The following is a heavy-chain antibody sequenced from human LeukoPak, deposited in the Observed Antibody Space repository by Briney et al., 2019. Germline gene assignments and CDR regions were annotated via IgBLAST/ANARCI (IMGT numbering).Heavy chain of an antibody. V-gene: IGHV3-7*01. CDR2: IKQDGSEK. J-gene: IGHJ6*03. Sequence: PGGSLRLSCAASGFTFRSYWMSWVRQAPGKGLEWVANIKQDGSEKYYVDSVEGRFTISRDNAKNSVDLQMNSLRAEDTAVYFCAKVEVVYYMDVWGKGTTVTVSS. CDR3: AKVEVVYYMDV. CDR1: GFTFRSYW.